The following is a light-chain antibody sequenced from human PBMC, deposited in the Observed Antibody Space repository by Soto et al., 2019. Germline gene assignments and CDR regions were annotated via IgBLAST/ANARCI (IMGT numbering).Light chain of an antibody. CDR2: EVS. Sequence: QSALTQPPSASGSPGQSVTISCTGTSSDVGGYNYVSWYQQYPGKAPKIMIYEVSERPSGVPVRFSGSKSGNTASLTVSGLQAEDEADYCCSSYAGTNNLVFGGGTKLTVL. CDR1: SSDVGGYNY. CDR3: SSYAGTNNLV. J-gene: IGLJ3*02. V-gene: IGLV2-8*01.